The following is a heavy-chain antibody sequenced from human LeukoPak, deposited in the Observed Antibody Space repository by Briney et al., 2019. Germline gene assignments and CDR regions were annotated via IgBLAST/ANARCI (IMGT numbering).Heavy chain of an antibody. CDR2: TNAGNGNT. D-gene: IGHD3-3*01. Sequence: ASVKVSCKASGYTFTSYAMHWVRQAPGQRLEWMGWTNAGNGNTKYSQKFQGRVTITRDTPASTAYMELSSLRSEDTAVYYCARVGTIFGVTSRYWFDPWGQGTLVTVSS. CDR1: GYTFTSYA. V-gene: IGHV1-3*01. CDR3: ARVGTIFGVTSRYWFDP. J-gene: IGHJ5*02.